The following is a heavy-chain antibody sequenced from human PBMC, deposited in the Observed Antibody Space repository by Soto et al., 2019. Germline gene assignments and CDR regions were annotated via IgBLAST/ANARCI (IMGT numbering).Heavy chain of an antibody. V-gene: IGHV3-30-3*01. CDR1: GFTLSSYA. CDR2: ISYDGSNK. D-gene: IGHD3-22*01. Sequence: GGSLRLSCAASGFTLSSYAMHWVRQAPGKGLEWVAVISYDGSNKYYADSVKGRFTISRDNSKNTLYLQMNSLRAEDTAVYYCARDLGDYDSSGYASGYYYGMDVWGQGTTVTVSS. J-gene: IGHJ6*02. CDR3: ARDLGDYDSSGYASGYYYGMDV.